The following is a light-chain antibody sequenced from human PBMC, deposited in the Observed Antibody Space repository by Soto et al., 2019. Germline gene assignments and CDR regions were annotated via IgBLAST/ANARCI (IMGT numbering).Light chain of an antibody. CDR2: DAS. CDR3: QQRSKLPFT. CDR1: ESLSYY. J-gene: IGKJ3*01. V-gene: IGKV3-11*01. Sequence: EIVLTQSPATLSLSPGERATLSCRASESLSYYLAWYQQKPGQAPRLLIYDASTRATDIPARFSGSGSGTDFTLTISSLEPADSAVYYCQQRSKLPFTFGPGTRVEIK.